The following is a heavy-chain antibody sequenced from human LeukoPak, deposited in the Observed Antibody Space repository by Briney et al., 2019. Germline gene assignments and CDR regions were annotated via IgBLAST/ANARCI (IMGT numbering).Heavy chain of an antibody. V-gene: IGHV3-21*01. D-gene: IGHD3-10*01. CDR1: GFTFSSYS. CDR2: ISSSSSYI. CDR3: ARDRGRDPYVYYGSGLLQEADY. Sequence: KPGGSLRLSCAASGFTFSSYSMNWVRQAPGKGLEWVSSISSSSSYIYYADSVKGRFTISRDNAKNSLYLQMNSLRAEDTAVYYCARDRGRDPYVYYGSGLLQEADYWGQGTLVTVSS. J-gene: IGHJ4*02.